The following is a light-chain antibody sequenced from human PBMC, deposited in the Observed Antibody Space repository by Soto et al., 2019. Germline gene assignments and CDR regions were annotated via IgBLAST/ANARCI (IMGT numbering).Light chain of an antibody. CDR1: QSVTSSY. CDR3: QQYGSSPLT. Sequence: ENVLTQSPGTLSLSPGERAALSCRASQSVTSSYLAWYQQTPGQAPRLLIYVASSRATGIPDRFSGSGSGTDFTLTISRLEPEDCAVYYCQQYGSSPLTFGGGTKVEIK. V-gene: IGKV3-20*01. J-gene: IGKJ4*01. CDR2: VAS.